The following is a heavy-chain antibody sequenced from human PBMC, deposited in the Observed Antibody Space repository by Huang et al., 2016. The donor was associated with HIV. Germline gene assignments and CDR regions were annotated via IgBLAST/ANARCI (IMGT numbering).Heavy chain of an antibody. CDR2: MNPNTGNT. V-gene: IGHV1-8*02. Sequence: QVHLVPSGVEVKKPGASVKVSCKASGYTFTNYDINWVRQAPGRGLEWMGWMNPNTGNTGFAQSFQGRDTMTRKTSITTAYMELTSLTSEDTAVYYCARSAYGDLDYWGLGTLVIVSS. CDR3: ARSAYGDLDY. J-gene: IGHJ4*02. D-gene: IGHD4-17*01. CDR1: GYTFTNYD.